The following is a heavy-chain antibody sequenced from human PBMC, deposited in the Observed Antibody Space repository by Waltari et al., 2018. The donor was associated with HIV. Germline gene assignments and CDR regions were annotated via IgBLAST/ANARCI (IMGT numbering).Heavy chain of an antibody. D-gene: IGHD2-15*01. CDR1: GDTFSAYG. J-gene: IGHJ4*02. CDR3: ARKFLLQHYFDY. Sequence: QVQLAQSGAEVKKPWSSVKVSCMASGDTFSAYGFTWVRQAPGQGLEWMGNISPPSGTAIYAQRFQGRVTITADKSTNTVYMELSSLTSDDTAVYYCARKFLLQHYFDYWGQGTLVTVSS. V-gene: IGHV1-69*06. CDR2: ISPPSGTA.